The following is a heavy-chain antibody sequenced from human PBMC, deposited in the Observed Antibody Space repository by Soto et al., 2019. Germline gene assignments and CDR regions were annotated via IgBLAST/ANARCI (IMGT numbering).Heavy chain of an antibody. V-gene: IGHV3-23*01. CDR3: AVRGVGGIDCSSTSCYGYPYYYYGTAV. J-gene: IGHJ6*04. CDR1: GLTFSSYA. CDR2: ISGSGGST. Sequence: PGGSLRLSCAASGLTFSSYAMSWVRQAPGKGLEWVSAISGSGGSTYYADSVKGRFTISRDNSKNTLYLQMNSLRAEDTAVYYCAVRGVGGIDCSSTSCYGYPYYYYGTAVWGKGTTVTVSS. D-gene: IGHD2-2*01.